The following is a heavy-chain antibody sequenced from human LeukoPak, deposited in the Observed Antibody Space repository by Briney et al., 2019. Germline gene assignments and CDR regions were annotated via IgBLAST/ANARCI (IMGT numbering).Heavy chain of an antibody. CDR1: GFTFSNAW. CDR2: IKSKTDGGTT. CDR3: TTEYCGGDCYFDF. V-gene: IGHV3-15*01. J-gene: IGHJ4*02. Sequence: GGSLRLSCAASGFTFSNAWMSWVRQAPGKGLEWVGRIKSKTDGGTTDYAAPVKGRFTISRDDSKNTLYLQMNSLKTEDTAVYYCTTEYCGGDCYFDFWGQGTLVTVSS. D-gene: IGHD2-21*02.